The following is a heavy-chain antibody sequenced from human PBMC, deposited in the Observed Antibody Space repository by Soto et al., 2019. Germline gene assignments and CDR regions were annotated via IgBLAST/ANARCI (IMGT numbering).Heavy chain of an antibody. J-gene: IGHJ6*02. V-gene: IGHV1-58*01. D-gene: IGHD2-15*01. CDR1: GFTFRSSA. Sequence: SVKVSCKTSGFTFRSSAVQWVRQARGQRLECIGWLVVGTGNTNYAQKFQQRVTISSDRSTNTVSMELSSLTSEDTAVYYCATGAYCSGGSCSDYYYYYYGMDLWGQGTTVTVYS. CDR3: ATGAYCSGGSCSDYYYYYYGMDL. CDR2: LVVGTGNT.